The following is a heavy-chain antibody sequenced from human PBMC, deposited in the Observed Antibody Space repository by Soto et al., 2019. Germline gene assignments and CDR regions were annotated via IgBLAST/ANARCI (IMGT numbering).Heavy chain of an antibody. D-gene: IGHD3-3*01. Sequence: SETLSLTCAVYGGSFSGYYWSWIRQPPGKGLERIGEINHSGSTNYNPSLKSRVTISVDTSKNQFSLKLSSVTAADTAVYYCARGRYYDFWSGYPVYGMDVWGQGTTVTVSS. CDR3: ARGRYYDFWSGYPVYGMDV. J-gene: IGHJ6*02. V-gene: IGHV4-34*01. CDR1: GGSFSGYY. CDR2: INHSGST.